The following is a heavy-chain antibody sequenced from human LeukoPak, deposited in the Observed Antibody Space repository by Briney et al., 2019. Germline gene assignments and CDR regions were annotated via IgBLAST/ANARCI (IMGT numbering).Heavy chain of an antibody. CDR1: GFTFSSYW. CDR2: IKQDGSEK. D-gene: IGHD4-17*01. V-gene: IGHV3-7*01. CDR3: ARERLYGDYYYYYYIDV. Sequence: GRSLRLSCAASGFTFSSYWMSWVSHAPGKGLEWVANIKQDGSEKYYVDSVKGRFTISRDNAKNSLYLQMNSLRAEDTAEYYCARERLYGDYYYYYYIDVWGKGTTVTVSS. J-gene: IGHJ6*03.